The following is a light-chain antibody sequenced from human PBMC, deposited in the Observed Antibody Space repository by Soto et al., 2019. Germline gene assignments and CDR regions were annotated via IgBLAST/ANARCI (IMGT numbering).Light chain of an antibody. CDR2: DAS. J-gene: IGKJ5*01. Sequence: ILMTPSPSTLSASVGDRVTITCRASHSINNWLAWYQQKPGKAPKLLIYDASSLESGVPSRFSGSGSGTEFTLTISRLEPEDFAVYSCHQYGRSPRTFGQGTRLEIK. CDR3: HQYGRSPRT. CDR1: HSINNW. V-gene: IGKV1-5*01.